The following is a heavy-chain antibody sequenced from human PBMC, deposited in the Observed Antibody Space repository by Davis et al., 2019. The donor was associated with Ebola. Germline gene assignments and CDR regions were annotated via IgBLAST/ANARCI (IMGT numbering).Heavy chain of an antibody. J-gene: IGHJ4*02. Sequence: MPSETLSLTCAISGDSVSSKSAIWNWLRQSPSSGLEWLGRAYYSSRWYNDYAVSVTSRITIKPDTSKNQFSLHMNSVTPEDTAVYFCARGEGQWLFSYFDYWGQGTLVTVSS. CDR3: ARGEGQWLFSYFDY. V-gene: IGHV6-1*01. CDR1: GDSVSSKSAI. D-gene: IGHD6-19*01. CDR2: AYYSSRWYN.